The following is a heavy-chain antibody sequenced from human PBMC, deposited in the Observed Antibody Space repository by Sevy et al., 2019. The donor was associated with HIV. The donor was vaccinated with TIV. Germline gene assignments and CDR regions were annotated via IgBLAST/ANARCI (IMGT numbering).Heavy chain of an antibody. D-gene: IGHD3-10*01. CDR3: ARTTMSMVQGVSTYARGVSWFDP. V-gene: IGHV5-51*01. CDR2: IYPGDSDT. CDR1: GYSFTSYW. J-gene: IGHJ5*02. Sequence: GESLKISCNGSGYSFTSYWIGWVRQMPGKGLEWMGIIYPGDSDTRYSPSFQGQVTISADKSISTAYLQWSSLMASDTAMDYCARTTMSMVQGVSTYARGVSWFDPWGQGTLVTVSS.